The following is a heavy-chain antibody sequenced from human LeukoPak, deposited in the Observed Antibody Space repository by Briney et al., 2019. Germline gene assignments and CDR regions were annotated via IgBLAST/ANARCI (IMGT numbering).Heavy chain of an antibody. CDR2: IKSKTDGGTT. CDR3: TTYLFDSSGYVLSDY. Sequence: GGSLRLSCAASGFTFSNAWMSWVRQAPGKGLEWVGRIKSKTDGGTTDYAAPVKGRFTISRDDSKNTLFLQMNSLKTEDTAVYYCTTYLFDSSGYVLSDYWGQGTLVTVSS. CDR1: GFTFSNAW. J-gene: IGHJ4*02. V-gene: IGHV3-15*01. D-gene: IGHD3-22*01.